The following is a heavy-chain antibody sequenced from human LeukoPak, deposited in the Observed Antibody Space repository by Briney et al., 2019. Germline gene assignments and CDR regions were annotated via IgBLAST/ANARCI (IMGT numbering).Heavy chain of an antibody. CDR3: ARDSGYCSSTGCYVHYFDY. D-gene: IGHD2-2*01. CDR2: LNWDSRSM. CDR1: GVNFDDYA. J-gene: IGHJ4*02. Sequence: SLRLSCAASGVNFDDYAMHWVRQSPGTGLEWVAGLNWDSRSMAYADSVRGRFTISRDNAKNSLYLQMNSLRAEDTAVYYCARDSGYCSSTGCYVHYFDYWGQGTLVTVSS. V-gene: IGHV3-9*01.